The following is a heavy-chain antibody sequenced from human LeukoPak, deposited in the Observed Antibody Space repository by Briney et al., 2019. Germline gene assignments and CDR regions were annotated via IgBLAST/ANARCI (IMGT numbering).Heavy chain of an antibody. D-gene: IGHD1/OR15-1a*01. V-gene: IGHV3-23*01. CDR3: ARTDRTNNGPRE. J-gene: IGHJ4*02. CDR2: ISISGSKT. Sequence: GGSLRLSCAASEFDFSSHAMTWVRQAPGKGLEWVSAISISGSKTYYADSVKGRFTISRDNSKNTLYLQMNSLRAEDTAVYYCARTDRTNNGPREWGQGILVTVSS. CDR1: EFDFSSHA.